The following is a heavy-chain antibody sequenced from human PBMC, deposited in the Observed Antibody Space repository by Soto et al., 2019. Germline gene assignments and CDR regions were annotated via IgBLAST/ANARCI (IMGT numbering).Heavy chain of an antibody. CDR1: GFVFRDWF. CDR2: ISKDSGRAT. Sequence: GGSLRLSCAASGFVFRDWFMSWTRQAPGKGLEWISYISKDSGRATRYADSVKGRFTISRDNAKNSLFLQMNNLTVEDTAVYYCAHRGLAIAEAGYEYWGQGILVTVSS. D-gene: IGHD6-13*01. CDR3: AHRGLAIAEAGYEY. J-gene: IGHJ4*02. V-gene: IGHV3-11*01.